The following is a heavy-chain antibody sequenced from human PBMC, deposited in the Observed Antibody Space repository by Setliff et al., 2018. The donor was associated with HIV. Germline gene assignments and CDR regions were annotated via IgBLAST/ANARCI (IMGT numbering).Heavy chain of an antibody. V-gene: IGHV4-39*07. Sequence: SETLSLTCTVSGGSISSGDYFLSWIRQAPGKGLEWIGSIFYSETVYYGGRTYYSPSLKSRVTISVDTSKNQFSLKLSSVTAADTAVYYCVAKKSGDYPFNWGQGTLVTVSS. D-gene: IGHD4-17*01. CDR1: GGSISSGDYF. CDR2: IFYSETVYYGGRT. J-gene: IGHJ4*02. CDR3: VAKKSGDYPFN.